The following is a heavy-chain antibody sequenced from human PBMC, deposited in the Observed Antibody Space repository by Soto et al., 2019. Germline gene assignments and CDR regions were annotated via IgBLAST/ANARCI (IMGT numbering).Heavy chain of an antibody. CDR3: AKDFDDILTGLSPFQH. Sequence: PGGSLRLSCAASGFTFDDYAMHWVRQAPGKGLEWVSGISWNSGSIGYADSVKGRFTISRDNAKNSLYLQMNSLRAEDTALYYCAKDFDDILTGLSPFQHWGQGTLVTVSS. CDR1: GFTFDDYA. CDR2: ISWNSGSI. V-gene: IGHV3-9*01. J-gene: IGHJ1*01. D-gene: IGHD3-9*01.